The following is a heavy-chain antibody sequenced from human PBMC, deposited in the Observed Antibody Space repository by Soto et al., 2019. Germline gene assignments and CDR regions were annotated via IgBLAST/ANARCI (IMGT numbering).Heavy chain of an antibody. CDR3: AKAMHPIAVAGPNDAFDI. J-gene: IGHJ3*02. V-gene: IGHV1-2*04. Sequence: ASVKVSCKASGYTFTGYYMHWVRQAPGQGLEWMGWINPNSGGTNYAQKFQGWVTMTRDTSISTAYMELSRLRSDDTAVYYCAKAMHPIAVAGPNDAFDIWGQGTMVTVSS. CDR2: INPNSGGT. D-gene: IGHD6-19*01. CDR1: GYTFTGYY.